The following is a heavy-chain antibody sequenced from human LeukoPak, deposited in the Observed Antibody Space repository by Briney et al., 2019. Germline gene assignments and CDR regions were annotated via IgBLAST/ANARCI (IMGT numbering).Heavy chain of an antibody. J-gene: IGHJ4*02. V-gene: IGHV1-69*13. CDR3: AKFIIVVPAAFDY. CDR2: IIPIFGTA. CDR1: GGTFSSYA. Sequence: ASVKVSCKASGGTFSSYAISWVRQAPGQGLEWMGGIIPIFGTANYAQKFQGRVTITADESTSTAYMELSSLRAEDTAVYYCAKFIIVVPAAFDYWGQGTLVTVSS. D-gene: IGHD2-2*01.